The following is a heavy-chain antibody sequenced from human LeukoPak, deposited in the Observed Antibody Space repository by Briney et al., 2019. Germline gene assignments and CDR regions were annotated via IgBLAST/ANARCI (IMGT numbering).Heavy chain of an antibody. CDR2: ISGSGGST. CDR1: GFTFRDYA. Sequence: PGGSLRLSCAASGFTFRDYAMSWVRQAPGKGLEWVSVISGSGGSTHYSDSVKGRFTISRDNAKNSLYLQMNSLRAEDTAVYYCASLPAAIDWGQGTLVTVSS. J-gene: IGHJ4*02. CDR3: ASLPAAID. D-gene: IGHD2-2*01. V-gene: IGHV3-23*01.